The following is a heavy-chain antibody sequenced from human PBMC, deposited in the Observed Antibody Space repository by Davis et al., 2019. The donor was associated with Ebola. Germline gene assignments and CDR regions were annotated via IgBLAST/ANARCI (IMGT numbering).Heavy chain of an antibody. J-gene: IGHJ4*02. CDR3: ARGSGWYRTPFDY. CDR1: GGSVSSGGYY. V-gene: IGHV4-61*08. D-gene: IGHD6-19*01. CDR2: IYYSGST. Sequence: SETLSLTCTVSGGSVSSGGYYWNWIRQPPGKGLEWIGYIYYSGSTDYSPSLRGRVTISLDTSKNQFSLKLSSVTAADTAVFYCARGSGWYRTPFDYWGQGTLVTVSS.